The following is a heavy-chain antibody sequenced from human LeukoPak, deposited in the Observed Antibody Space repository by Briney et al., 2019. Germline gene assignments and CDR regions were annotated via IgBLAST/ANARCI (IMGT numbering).Heavy chain of an antibody. V-gene: IGHV3-11*06. CDR1: GFTFSDYY. CDR3: ARDRGYSYGYTP. D-gene: IGHD5-18*01. CDR2: ISNSGTYT. Sequence: PGGSLRLSCAASGFTFSDYYMSWIRQAPGKGLEWVSYISNSGTYTKYADSVKGRFTISRDNAKNSLFLQMNSLRAEDTALYYCARDRGYSYGYTPWGQGTLVTVSS. J-gene: IGHJ5*02.